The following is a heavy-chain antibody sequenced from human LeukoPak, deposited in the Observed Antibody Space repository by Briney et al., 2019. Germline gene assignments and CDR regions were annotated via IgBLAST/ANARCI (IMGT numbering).Heavy chain of an antibody. CDR2: ISPDGNDK. D-gene: IGHD5-12*01. J-gene: IGHJ4*02. CDR1: GVTFSSYG. Sequence: QPGGSLRLSCAASGVTFSSYGMHWVRQAPGKGLEWVALISPDGNDKLYGDSVKGRFTISRDDSKSTLYLQMNSLRAEDTAVYYCTTKVIRGNSGDDYDDWGQGTLVTVSS. V-gene: IGHV3-30*03. CDR3: TTKVIRGNSGDDYDD.